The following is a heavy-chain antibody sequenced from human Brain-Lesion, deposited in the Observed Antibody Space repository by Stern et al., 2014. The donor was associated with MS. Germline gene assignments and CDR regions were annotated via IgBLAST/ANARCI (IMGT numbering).Heavy chain of an antibody. CDR1: GGSINSGGYY. CDR2: IYYPGSA. Sequence: MQLVESGPGLVKPSQTLPLTCTVSGGSINSGGYYWSWIRQYPGKGLEWIGYIYYPGSAYYDPSLKSRLSMSIDTSKNQFSLNLNSVTAADTAVYYCARGARYSDSSGYYFYFDYWGQGTLVTVSS. J-gene: IGHJ4*02. D-gene: IGHD3-22*01. CDR3: ARGARYSDSSGYYFYFDY. V-gene: IGHV4-31*03.